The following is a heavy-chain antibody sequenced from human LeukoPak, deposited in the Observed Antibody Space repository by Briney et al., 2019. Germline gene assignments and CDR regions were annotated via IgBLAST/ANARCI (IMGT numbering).Heavy chain of an antibody. CDR2: ISSSSSYI. V-gene: IGHV3-21*01. CDR3: ARDSIRFLEWLHDEIDY. J-gene: IGHJ4*02. D-gene: IGHD3-3*01. CDR1: GFTFSSYS. Sequence: GGSLRLSCAASGFTFSSYSMNWVRQAPGKGLEWVSSISSSSSYIYYADSVKGRFIISRDNAKNSLYLQMNSLRAEDTAVYYCARDSIRFLEWLHDEIDYWGQGTLVTVSS.